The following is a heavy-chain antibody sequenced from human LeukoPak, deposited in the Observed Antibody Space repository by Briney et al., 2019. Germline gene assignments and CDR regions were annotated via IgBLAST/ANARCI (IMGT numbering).Heavy chain of an antibody. D-gene: IGHD3-22*01. CDR3: ASVNGYYDSSGYYYWFDP. J-gene: IGHJ5*02. Sequence: GGSLRLSCAASGFTFSSYEMNWVRQAPGKGLEWVSYISSSGSTMYYADSVKGRFTISRDNAKNSLYLQMNSLRAEDTAVYYCASVNGYYDSSGYYYWFDPWGQGTLVTVSS. CDR1: GFTFSSYE. V-gene: IGHV3-48*03. CDR2: ISSSGSTM.